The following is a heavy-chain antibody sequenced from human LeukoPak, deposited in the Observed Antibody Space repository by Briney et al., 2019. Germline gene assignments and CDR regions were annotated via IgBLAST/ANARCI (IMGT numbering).Heavy chain of an antibody. CDR2: IYYSGNT. J-gene: IGHJ4*02. CDR3: ARGRSSWYMAMEIDY. V-gene: IGHV4-31*03. Sequence: PSQTLSLTCTVAGDSISSGGYYWSWIRQYPEKGLEWIGYIYYSGNTYYNPSLKSRVSISVDMSKDQFSLRLSSVTAADTAVYYCARGRSSWYMAMEIDYWGQGTLVTVSS. CDR1: GDSISSGGYY. D-gene: IGHD6-13*01.